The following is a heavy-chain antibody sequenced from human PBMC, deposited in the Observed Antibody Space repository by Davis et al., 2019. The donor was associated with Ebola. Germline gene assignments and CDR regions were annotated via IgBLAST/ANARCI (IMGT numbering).Heavy chain of an antibody. V-gene: IGHV1-69*13. D-gene: IGHD3-3*01. CDR2: INPPFGTP. Sequence: AASVTVSCKTSGGTFSDYAINWVRQAPGKGLEWMGGINPPFGTPEYAQKFQGRVTINADETTSIAYMELTSLTSEDTGIYFCARRPYDFWSGYSLGNDLWGQGTLVTVSS. J-gene: IGHJ5*02. CDR3: ARRPYDFWSGYSLGNDL. CDR1: GGTFSDYA.